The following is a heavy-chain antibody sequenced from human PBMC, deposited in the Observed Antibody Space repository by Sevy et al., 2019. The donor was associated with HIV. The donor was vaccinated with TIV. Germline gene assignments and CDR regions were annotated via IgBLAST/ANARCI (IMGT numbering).Heavy chain of an antibody. D-gene: IGHD3-16*02. Sequence: GGSLRLSCAASGFTFSSYSMNWVRQAPGKGLEWVSYISSSSSTIYYADSVKGRFTISRDNAKNSLYLQMNSLRDEDTAVYYCARDRYDYVWGSYRHTFDYWGQGTLVTVSS. J-gene: IGHJ4*02. V-gene: IGHV3-48*02. CDR1: GFTFSSYS. CDR2: ISSSSSTI. CDR3: ARDRYDYVWGSYRHTFDY.